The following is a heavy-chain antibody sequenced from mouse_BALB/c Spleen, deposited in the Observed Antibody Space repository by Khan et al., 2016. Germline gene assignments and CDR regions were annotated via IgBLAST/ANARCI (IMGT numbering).Heavy chain of an antibody. Sequence: VQLQESGTELPRPGASVKLSCKASGYTFTDYYLHWVKQRTGQGLEWIGEIFPGRGSTYYNEKFKGKASLTADTSSSTAYMQLSSLTSEDSAVYFCARSYYGYFAMDYWGHGASVTVSS. CDR1: GYTFTDYY. CDR3: ARSYYGYFAMDY. CDR2: IFPGRGST. J-gene: IGHJ4*01. D-gene: IGHD1-2*01. V-gene: IGHV1-77*01.